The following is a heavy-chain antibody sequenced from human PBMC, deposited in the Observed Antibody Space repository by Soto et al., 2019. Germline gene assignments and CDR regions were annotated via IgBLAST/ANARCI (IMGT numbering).Heavy chain of an antibody. Sequence: QVQLVQSGAEVKKPGASVKVSCKASGYTFTSYGISWVRQAPGQGLEWMGWISAYNGNTNYAQKLQGRVTMTTDTSTSTAYMELRSLRYDDTAVYYCAGGITIFGVGYYGMDVWGQGTTVTVSS. V-gene: IGHV1-18*01. CDR2: ISAYNGNT. CDR3: AGGITIFGVGYYGMDV. J-gene: IGHJ6*02. D-gene: IGHD3-3*01. CDR1: GYTFTSYG.